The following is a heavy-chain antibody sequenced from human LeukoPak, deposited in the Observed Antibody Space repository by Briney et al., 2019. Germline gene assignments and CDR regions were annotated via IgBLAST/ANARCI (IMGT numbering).Heavy chain of an antibody. V-gene: IGHV3-15*01. CDR1: GLTFSYAW. CDR3: TTASFGPLEY. D-gene: IGHD3-16*01. J-gene: IGHJ4*02. Sequence: GGSLRLSCAASGLTFSYAWMNWVRQAPGKGLEWVGRIKSKTDDGTTDYAAPVKGRFTISRDDLKNTLYLQLNSLKIEDTAVYYCTTASFGPLEYWGQGTLVTVSS. CDR2: IKSKTDDGTT.